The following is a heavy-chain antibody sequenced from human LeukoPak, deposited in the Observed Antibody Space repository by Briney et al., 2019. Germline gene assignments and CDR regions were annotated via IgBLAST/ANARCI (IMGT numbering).Heavy chain of an antibody. CDR1: GVTLSSYA. D-gene: IGHD6-25*01. J-gene: IGHJ4*02. Sequence: GGSLRLSCAASGVTLSSYAMSWARQAPGKGLEWVSAMSGSGGSTYYADSVKGRFTISRDNSKNTLYLQMNSLRAEDTAVYYCARERLRRHPGYFDYWGQGTLVTVSS. CDR3: ARERLRRHPGYFDY. V-gene: IGHV3-23*01. CDR2: MSGSGGST.